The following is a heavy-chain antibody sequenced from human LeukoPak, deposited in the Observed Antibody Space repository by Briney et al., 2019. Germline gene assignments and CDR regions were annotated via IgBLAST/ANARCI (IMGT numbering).Heavy chain of an antibody. J-gene: IGHJ4*02. CDR3: ARDGWLDS. CDR1: GFTFSSNG. CDR2: ISSSSGAI. Sequence: QPGGSLRLSCVASGFTFSSNGMSWVRQAPGKGLEWVSCISSSSGAIYYADSVKGRFTISRDNAKNSLYLQMTSLRDEDTAVYYCARDGWLDSWGQGTLVTVSS. V-gene: IGHV3-48*02. D-gene: IGHD6-19*01.